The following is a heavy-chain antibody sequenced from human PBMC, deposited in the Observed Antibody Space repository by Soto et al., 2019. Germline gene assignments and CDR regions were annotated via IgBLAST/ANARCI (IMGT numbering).Heavy chain of an antibody. CDR2: INYSGST. J-gene: IGHJ4*02. CDR1: DGSIDSSAYS. V-gene: IGHV4-39*01. D-gene: IGHD2-21*02. CDR3: ARRDCGGDCYSWYY. Sequence: PSETLSLTCTVSDGSIDSSAYSWGWIRQPPGKGLEWIGSINYSGSTYYSPSLKSRVTISIDTSRNQFPLRLSSVTAADTAVYYCARRDCGGDCYSWYYWGQGTLVTVSS.